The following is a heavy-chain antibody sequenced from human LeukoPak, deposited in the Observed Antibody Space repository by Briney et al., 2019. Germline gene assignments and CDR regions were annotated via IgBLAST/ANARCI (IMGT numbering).Heavy chain of an antibody. CDR3: ASYYYDSSEGAFDI. Sequence: ASVKVSCKASGGTFSSYAISWVRQAPGQGLEWMGGIIPIFGTANYAQKFQGRVTITADESTSTAYMELSSLRSEDTAVYYCASYYYDSSEGAFDIWGQGTMVTVSS. CDR1: GGTFSSYA. CDR2: IIPIFGTA. V-gene: IGHV1-69*13. D-gene: IGHD3-22*01. J-gene: IGHJ3*02.